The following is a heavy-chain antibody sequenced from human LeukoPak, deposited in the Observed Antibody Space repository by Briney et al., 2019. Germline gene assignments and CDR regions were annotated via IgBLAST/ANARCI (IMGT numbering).Heavy chain of an antibody. J-gene: IGHJ5*02. Sequence: PGGSLRLSCAASGFTFSSYAMSWVRQAPGKGLEWVSAISGSGSGDRTYYADSVKGRFTISRDNSKNTLYLQMNSLRAEDTAVYYCAKALGYCSSTSCTNWFDPWGQGTLVTVSS. V-gene: IGHV3-23*01. D-gene: IGHD2-2*01. CDR2: ISGSGSGDRT. CDR3: AKALGYCSSTSCTNWFDP. CDR1: GFTFSSYA.